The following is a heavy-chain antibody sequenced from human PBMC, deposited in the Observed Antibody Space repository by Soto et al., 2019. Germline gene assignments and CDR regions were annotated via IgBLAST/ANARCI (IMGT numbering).Heavy chain of an antibody. Sequence: QQQLQESGPGPVKPSETLSVTCTVSGGSISTSSYYWGWNRQPPGKGLEWIGSIFYSGTTYYNPSLKSRVTISVDTSKNQFSLKLSSVTAADTAVYYCARTWGQQLSRFDDWGQGTLVTVSS. CDR3: ARTWGQQLSRFDD. J-gene: IGHJ4*02. D-gene: IGHD6-13*01. V-gene: IGHV4-39*01. CDR1: GGSISTSSYY. CDR2: IFYSGTT.